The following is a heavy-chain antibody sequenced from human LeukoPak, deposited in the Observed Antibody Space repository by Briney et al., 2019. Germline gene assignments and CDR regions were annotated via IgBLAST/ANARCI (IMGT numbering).Heavy chain of an antibody. CDR1: GGSISSYY. CDR3: ARVRSRDGYLYFDY. D-gene: IGHD5-24*01. Sequence: KPSETLSLTCTVSGGSISSYYWSWIRKPPGKGLEWIGYIYYSGSTNYNPSLKSRVTISVDTSKNQFSLKLSSVTAADTAVYYCARVRSRDGYLYFDYWGQGTLVTVSS. CDR2: IYYSGST. J-gene: IGHJ4*02. V-gene: IGHV4-59*01.